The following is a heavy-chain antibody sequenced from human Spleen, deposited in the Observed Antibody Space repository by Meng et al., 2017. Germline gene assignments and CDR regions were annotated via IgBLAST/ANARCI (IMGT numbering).Heavy chain of an antibody. CDR1: GFTVINY. CDR3: AKETSDSSAFYRYDI. D-gene: IGHD3-22*01. V-gene: IGHV3-66*02. Sequence: EVWMVESGGGLVQPVGSLRLSCVASGFTVINYMSWVRQAPGKGLEWVSVMYPGGSTYYADSVKGRFTISRDNSKNTLYLQMDSLRAEDTAVYYCAKETSDSSAFYRYDIWGQGSLVTVSS. CDR2: MYPGGST. J-gene: IGHJ4*02.